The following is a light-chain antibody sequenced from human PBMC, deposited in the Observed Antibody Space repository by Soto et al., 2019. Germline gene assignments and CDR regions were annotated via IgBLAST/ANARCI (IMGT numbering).Light chain of an antibody. CDR1: QSVSRNY. CDR3: QEYDSAPDT. Sequence: EIVLTQSPGTLSLSPGEGATLSCRASQSVSRNYLAWYQQKSGQAPRLLIYDASSRATGIPDRFSGSGSGTAFTLNISRLEPEDFAVYYCQEYDSAPDTIGKGTKLEIK. J-gene: IGKJ2*01. CDR2: DAS. V-gene: IGKV3-20*01.